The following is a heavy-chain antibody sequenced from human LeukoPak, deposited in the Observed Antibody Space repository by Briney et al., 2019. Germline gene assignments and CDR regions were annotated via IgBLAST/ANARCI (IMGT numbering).Heavy chain of an antibody. J-gene: IGHJ4*02. Sequence: PSETLSLTCTVSGYSISSGYYWGWIRQPPGKGLEWIGSIYHSGSTYYNPSLKSRVTISVDTSKNQFSLKVHSVTAADTAVYYCVRFPSYGSGSYYSEDWGQGTLVTVSS. CDR2: IYHSGST. D-gene: IGHD3-10*01. V-gene: IGHV4-38-2*02. CDR3: VRFPSYGSGSYYSED. CDR1: GYSISSGYY.